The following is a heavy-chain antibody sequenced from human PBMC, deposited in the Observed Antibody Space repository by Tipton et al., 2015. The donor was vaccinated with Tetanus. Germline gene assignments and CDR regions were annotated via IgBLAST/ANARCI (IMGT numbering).Heavy chain of an antibody. Sequence: TLSLTCTVSGGSISSYYWSWIRQPPGKGLEWIGYIYYSGSTNYNPSLKSRVTISVDTSKNQFSLKLSSVTAADTAVYYCARFDYGDYVGYFDYWGQGTLVTVSS. CDR2: IYYSGST. CDR1: GGSISSYY. J-gene: IGHJ4*02. CDR3: ARFDYGDYVGYFDY. V-gene: IGHV4-59*01. D-gene: IGHD4-17*01.